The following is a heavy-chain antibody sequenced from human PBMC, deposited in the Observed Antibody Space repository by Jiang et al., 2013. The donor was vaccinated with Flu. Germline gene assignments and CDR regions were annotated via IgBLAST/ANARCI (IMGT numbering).Heavy chain of an antibody. CDR1: GGSFSGYY. D-gene: IGHD3-9*01. CDR3: AISYYDILTGPAGSFDI. J-gene: IGHJ3*02. V-gene: IGHV4-34*01. CDR2: INHSGST. Sequence: KPSETLSLTCAVYGGSFSGYYWSWIRQPPGKGLEWIGEINHSGSTNYNPSLKSRVTISVDTSKNQFSLKLSSVTAADTAVYYCAISYYDILTGPAGSFDIWGQGTMVTVSS.